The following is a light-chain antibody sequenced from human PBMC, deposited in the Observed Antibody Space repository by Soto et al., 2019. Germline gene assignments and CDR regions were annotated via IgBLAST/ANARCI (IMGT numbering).Light chain of an antibody. CDR2: DVS. CDR1: SSDVGGYNY. V-gene: IGLV2-14*01. CDR3: SSYTRSSSYV. J-gene: IGLJ1*01. Sequence: QSALTQPASVSGSPGQSITISCTGTSSDVGGYNYVSWYQQHPGKAPKLMIYDVSNRPSGVSNRFSGSKSGNTDSLTISGLQAEDEADYYCSSYTRSSSYVFGTGTKLTVL.